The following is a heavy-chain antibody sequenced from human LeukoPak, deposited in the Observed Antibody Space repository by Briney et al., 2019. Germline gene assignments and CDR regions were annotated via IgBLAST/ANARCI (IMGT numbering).Heavy chain of an antibody. J-gene: IGHJ4*02. CDR3: VGSASPLGDY. CDR2: TYYRSRWYN. D-gene: IGHD6-19*01. CDR1: GDSVSSDTSA. Sequence: WQTLSLTRGISGDSVSSDTSAWNWIRQSPSRGLEWLGRTYYRSRWYNDYAISVKSRITVNPDTSKNQFSLQLSSVTPEDTAIYYCVGSASPLGDYWGQGTLVTVSS. V-gene: IGHV6-1*01.